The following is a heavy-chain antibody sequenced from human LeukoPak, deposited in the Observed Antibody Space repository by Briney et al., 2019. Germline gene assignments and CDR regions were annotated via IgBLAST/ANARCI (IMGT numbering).Heavy chain of an antibody. CDR1: GFTFSSYE. Sequence: PGGSLRLSCAASGFTFSSYEMNWVRQAPGKGLEWVANIKQDGSEKYYVDSVKGRFTISRDNAKNSLYLQMNSLRAEDTAVYYCARATTGSPRYYYYYMDVWGKGTTVTVSS. V-gene: IGHV3-7*01. D-gene: IGHD1-1*01. CDR2: IKQDGSEK. J-gene: IGHJ6*03. CDR3: ARATTGSPRYYYYYMDV.